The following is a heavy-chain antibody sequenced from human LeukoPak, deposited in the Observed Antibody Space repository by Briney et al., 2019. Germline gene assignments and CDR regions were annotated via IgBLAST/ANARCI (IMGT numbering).Heavy chain of an antibody. CDR2: ITGSGGGT. CDR3: AKDRPNWNSWAYFDY. D-gene: IGHD1-1*01. CDR1: GFTFSTYA. V-gene: IGHV3-23*01. Sequence: PGGSLRLSCAASGFTFSTYAMTWVRQAPGKGLEWVSGITGSGGGTYNADSVKGRFTISRDNSKNTLYLQMNSLRAEDTAVYYCAKDRPNWNSWAYFDYWGQGTLVTVSS. J-gene: IGHJ4*02.